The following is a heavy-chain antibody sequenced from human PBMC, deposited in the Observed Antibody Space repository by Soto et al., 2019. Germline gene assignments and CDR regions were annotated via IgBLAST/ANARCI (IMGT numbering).Heavy chain of an antibody. Sequence: QVQLVQSGAEVKKPGSSMKVSCKASGGTFSSYAISWVRQAPGQGLEWMGGIIPIFGTANYAKKFQGRVTITADESTSTAYMERSSLRSEDTAVYYCARDDSSGYYFDYWGQGTLVTVSS. CDR1: GGTFSSYA. V-gene: IGHV1-69*01. D-gene: IGHD3-22*01. CDR3: ARDDSSGYYFDY. J-gene: IGHJ4*02. CDR2: IIPIFGTA.